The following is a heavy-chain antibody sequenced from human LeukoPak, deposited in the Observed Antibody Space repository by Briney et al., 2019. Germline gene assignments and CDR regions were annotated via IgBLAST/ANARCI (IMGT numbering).Heavy chain of an antibody. CDR3: ARVGGSSGWEDWYFDL. D-gene: IGHD6-19*01. Sequence: GGSLRLSCAASGFTFSSYAMHWVRQAPGKGLEYVSAISSNGGSTYYANSVKGRFTISRDNSKNTLYLQMGSLRAEDMAVYYCARVGGSSGWEDWYFDLWGRGTLVTVSS. CDR2: ISSNGGST. V-gene: IGHV3-64*01. CDR1: GFTFSSYA. J-gene: IGHJ2*01.